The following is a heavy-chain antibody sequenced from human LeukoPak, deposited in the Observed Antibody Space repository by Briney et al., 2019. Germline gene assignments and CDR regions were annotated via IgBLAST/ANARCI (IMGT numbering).Heavy chain of an antibody. J-gene: IGHJ4*02. CDR2: MNPNSGNT. CDR3: AKADYGDYADRY. V-gene: IGHV1-8*02. Sequence: GAPVKVSCKASGYTFTSYGISWVRQAPGQGLEWMGWMNPNSGNTGYAQKFQGRVTMTRNTSISTVYMELSSLRSEDTAVYYCAKADYGDYADRYWGQGTLVTVSS. D-gene: IGHD4-17*01. CDR1: GYTFTSYG.